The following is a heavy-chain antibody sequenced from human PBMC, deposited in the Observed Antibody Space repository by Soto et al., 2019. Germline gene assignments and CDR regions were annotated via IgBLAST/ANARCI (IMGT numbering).Heavy chain of an antibody. D-gene: IGHD2-21*02. CDR3: ARGASYCGGDCYKPDAFDI. V-gene: IGHV4-30-2*01. CDR1: GGSISSGGYS. Sequence: QLQLQESGSGLVKPSQTLSLTCAVSGGSISSGGYSWSWIRQPPGKGLERIGYIYHRGSTYYNPSLKRRVTISVDRSKNQFSLKLSSVTAADTAVYYCARGASYCGGDCYKPDAFDIWGQGTMVTVSS. CDR2: IYHRGST. J-gene: IGHJ3*02.